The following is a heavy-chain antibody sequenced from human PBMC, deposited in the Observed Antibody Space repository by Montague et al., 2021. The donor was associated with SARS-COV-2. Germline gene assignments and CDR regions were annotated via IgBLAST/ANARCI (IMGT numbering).Heavy chain of an antibody. CDR3: AHRYYSGSGSSASADFDY. J-gene: IGHJ4*02. Sequence: PALVKPTQTLTLTCTFSGFSLSTDGVGVGWIRQPPGKALEWLALIYWDDDKRYRPGLQSRLTITKGTSENQVVLTMTNMDPVDTATYYCAHRYYSGSGSSASADFDYWGQGTLVTVSS. CDR2: IYWDDDK. V-gene: IGHV2-5*02. CDR1: GFSLSTDGVG. D-gene: IGHD3-10*01.